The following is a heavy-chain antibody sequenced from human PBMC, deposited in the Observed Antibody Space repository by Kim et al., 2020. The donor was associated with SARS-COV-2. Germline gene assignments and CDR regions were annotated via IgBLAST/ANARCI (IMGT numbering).Heavy chain of an antibody. CDR2: VSPNGGHT. CDR1: GNIFSGHY. J-gene: IGHJ4*02. V-gene: IGHV1-2*06. D-gene: IGHD3-3*02. CDR3: AVAVLAPSDPTYDY. Sequence: ASVKVSCKASGNIFSGHYIHWVRQAPGQGPECIGRVSPNGGHTEYPQKFQGRVTLTRDASLSTAYMQLDSLTPDDTAVYYCAVAVLAPSDPTYDYWGQGT.